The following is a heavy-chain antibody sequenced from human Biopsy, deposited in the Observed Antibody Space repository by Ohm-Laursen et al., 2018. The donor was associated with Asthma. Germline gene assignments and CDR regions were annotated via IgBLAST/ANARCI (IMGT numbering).Heavy chain of an antibody. CDR3: ARGDSSGWSHYYFDY. CDR1: GFTFGDYW. J-gene: IGHJ4*02. Sequence: GSLRLSCSASGFTFGDYWMSWVRQVPGKGLEWVANIKHDGTEKNHADSLKGRFTISRDNAKNSLYLQMNSLRAEDTAVYYCARGDSSGWSHYYFDYWGQGTLVTVSS. CDR2: IKHDGTEK. V-gene: IGHV3-7*01. D-gene: IGHD6-19*01.